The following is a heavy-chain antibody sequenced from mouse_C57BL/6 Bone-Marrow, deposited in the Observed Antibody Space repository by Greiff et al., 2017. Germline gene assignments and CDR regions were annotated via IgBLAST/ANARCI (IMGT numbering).Heavy chain of an antibody. CDR3: TRRDGDDHHCYAKDY. CDR2: IDPSDSET. CDR1: GYTFTSYW. V-gene: IGHV1-52*01. Sequence: QVQLQQPGAELVRPGSSVKLSCKASGYTFTSYWMHWVKQRPIQGLEWIGNIDPSDSETHYNQKFKDKATLTVDKSSSTAYMQLSSLTSEDSAVYYGTRRDGDDHHCYAKDYWGQGTSVTVSS. D-gene: IGHD2-2*01. J-gene: IGHJ4*01.